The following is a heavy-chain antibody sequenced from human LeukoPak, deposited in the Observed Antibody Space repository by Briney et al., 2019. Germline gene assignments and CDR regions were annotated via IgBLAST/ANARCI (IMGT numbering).Heavy chain of an antibody. D-gene: IGHD2-2*01. CDR2: ISGSGGST. Sequence: GGSLRLSCAASGFTFRNYAMSWVRQAPGKGLEWVSTISGSGGSTYYADSVKGRFTISRDNSKNTLYLQLNSLRAEDTAVYYCAKSTSPLYYYYGMDVWGQGTTVTVSS. CDR1: GFTFRNYA. CDR3: AKSTSPLYYYYGMDV. J-gene: IGHJ6*02. V-gene: IGHV3-23*01.